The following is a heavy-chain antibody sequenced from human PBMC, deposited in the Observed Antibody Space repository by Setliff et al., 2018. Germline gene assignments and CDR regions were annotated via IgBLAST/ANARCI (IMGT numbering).Heavy chain of an antibody. CDR3: ARDPNGDYVGAFDP. V-gene: IGHV3-23*01. Sequence: GGSLRLSCAASGFAFSSFAMTWVRQAPGKRLEWVSTISGAGGNIYYADSVQGRFVISRDNSMNTLYLQMNSLRAEDTASYYCARDPNGDYVGAFDPWGQGILVTVSS. CDR2: ISGAGGNI. D-gene: IGHD4-17*01. CDR1: GFAFSSFA. J-gene: IGHJ5*02.